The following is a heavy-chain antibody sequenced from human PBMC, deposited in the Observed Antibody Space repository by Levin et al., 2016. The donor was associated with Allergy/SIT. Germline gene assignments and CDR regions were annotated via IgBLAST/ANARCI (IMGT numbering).Heavy chain of an antibody. CDR3: ATLWMTTVTTYFDY. D-gene: IGHD4-17*01. CDR1: GFTFSSYG. J-gene: IGHJ4*02. V-gene: IGHV3-30*03. CDR2: ISYDGSNK. Sequence: GGSLRLSCAASGFTFSSYGMHWVRQAPGKGLEWVAVISYDGSNKYYSDSVKGRFTISRDNSKNTLYLQMNSLRAEDTAVYYCATLWMTTVTTYFDYWGQGTLVTVSS.